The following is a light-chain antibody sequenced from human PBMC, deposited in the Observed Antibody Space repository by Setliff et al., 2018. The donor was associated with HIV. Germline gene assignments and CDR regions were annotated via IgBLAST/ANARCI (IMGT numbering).Light chain of an antibody. V-gene: IGLV6-57*01. CDR2: DNN. CDR1: SGSIASNY. J-gene: IGLJ3*02. Sequence: NFMLTQPHSVSESPGKTVTISCTRSSGSIASNYVQWYQQRPGSSPTTVIYDNNQRPSGVPDRFSGSIDSSSNSASLIISGLKTVDEADYYCQSYDSSNHEVFGGGTQLTVL. CDR3: QSYDSSNHEV.